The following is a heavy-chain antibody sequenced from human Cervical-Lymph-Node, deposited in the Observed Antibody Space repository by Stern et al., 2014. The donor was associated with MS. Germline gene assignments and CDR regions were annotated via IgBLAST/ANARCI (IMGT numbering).Heavy chain of an antibody. V-gene: IGHV1-3*01. CDR1: GYTFTGYT. CDR3: ARLRASGYSYGYGFDY. D-gene: IGHD5-18*01. CDR2: INAANGNT. Sequence: QVQLVQSGAEVKKPGASVKVSCKASGYTFTGYTMYWVRQAPGQRLELMGWINAANGNTQYSEKFLGRLTITNDASASTAYMELSSLRSEDTAIYYCARLRASGYSYGYGFDYWGQGTLVTVSS. J-gene: IGHJ4*02.